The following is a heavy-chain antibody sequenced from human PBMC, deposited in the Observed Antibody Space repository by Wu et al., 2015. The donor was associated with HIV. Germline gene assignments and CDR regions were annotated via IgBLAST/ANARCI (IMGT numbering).Heavy chain of an antibody. Sequence: QVQLVQSGAELRKPGASVMVSCKASGYTFTDYYIYWVRQAPGQGLEWMGWINPNRGGTKYAQKFQGRVTMTRDTAVSTTYMELSSLRSDDTAVYYCARLQSLHGLYSNADYWGQGTLVTVSS. CDR2: INPNRGGT. CDR1: GYTFTDYY. V-gene: IGHV1-2*02. D-gene: IGHD2-8*01. J-gene: IGHJ4*02. CDR3: ARLQSLHGLYSNADY.